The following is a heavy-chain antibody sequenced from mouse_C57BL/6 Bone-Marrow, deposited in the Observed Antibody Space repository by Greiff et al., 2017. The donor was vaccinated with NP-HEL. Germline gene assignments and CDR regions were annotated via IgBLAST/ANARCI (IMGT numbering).Heavy chain of an antibody. CDR1: GYTFTSYW. CDR3: ARGLSTMITTFFDY. V-gene: IGHV1-52*01. J-gene: IGHJ2*01. CDR2: IDPSDSET. D-gene: IGHD2-4*01. Sequence: VQLQQPGAELVRPGSSVKLSCKASGYTFTSYWMHWVKQRPIQGLEWIGNIDPSDSETHYNQKFKDKATLTVDKSSSTAYMQLSSLTSEDSAVYYCARGLSTMITTFFDYWGQGTTLTVSS.